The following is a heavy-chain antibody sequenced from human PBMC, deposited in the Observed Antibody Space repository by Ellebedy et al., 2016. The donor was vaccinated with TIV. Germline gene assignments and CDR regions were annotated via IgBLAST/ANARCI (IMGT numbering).Heavy chain of an antibody. Sequence: ASVKVSCXVSGYTLTELSMHRVRQAPGQGLEWMGWINPNSGGTNYAQKFQGWVTMTRDTSISTAYMELSWLRSDDTAVYYCARDGVDCSSTSCQVYYYYGMDVWGQGTTVTVSS. D-gene: IGHD2-2*01. J-gene: IGHJ6*02. CDR2: INPNSGGT. V-gene: IGHV1-2*04. CDR1: GYTLTELS. CDR3: ARDGVDCSSTSCQVYYYYGMDV.